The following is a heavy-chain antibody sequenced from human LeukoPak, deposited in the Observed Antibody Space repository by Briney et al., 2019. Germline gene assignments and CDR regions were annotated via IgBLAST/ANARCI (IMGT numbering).Heavy chain of an antibody. CDR2: ISGSGESK. Sequence: QSGGSLRLSCAAAGFTFSSYAMHWVRQVAGKGLEWVSGISGSGESKFYADSVKGRFTVSRVNSKNTLYLQMNSLRVEDTAVYYCARGGYNWDTDAGWFDPWGLGTLVTVSS. J-gene: IGHJ5*02. V-gene: IGHV3-23*01. CDR1: GFTFSSYA. D-gene: IGHD1/OR15-1a*01. CDR3: ARGGYNWDTDAGWFDP.